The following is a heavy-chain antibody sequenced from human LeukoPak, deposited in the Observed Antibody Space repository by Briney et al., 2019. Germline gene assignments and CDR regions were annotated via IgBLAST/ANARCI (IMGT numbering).Heavy chain of an antibody. V-gene: IGHV3-20*04. J-gene: IGHJ4*02. CDR1: GGSFSGYF. D-gene: IGHD6-19*01. CDR3: ARDLSPGYSSGWYGVY. CDR2: INWNGGST. Sequence: ETLSLTCGIYGGSFSGYFWSWVRQAPGKGLEWVSGINWNGGSTGYADSVKGRFTISRDNAKNSLYLQMNSLRAEDTALYYCARDLSPGYSSGWYGVYWGQGTLVTVSS.